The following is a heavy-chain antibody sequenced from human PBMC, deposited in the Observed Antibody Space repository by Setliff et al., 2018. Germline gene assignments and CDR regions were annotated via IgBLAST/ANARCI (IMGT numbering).Heavy chain of an antibody. D-gene: IGHD6-19*01. CDR3: ARGRGWYRASGTGLDY. J-gene: IGHJ4*02. CDR2: INHSGST. V-gene: IGHV4-34*01. CDR1: GGSFSGYY. Sequence: LSLTCAVYGGSFSGYYWSWIRQPPGKGLEWIGEINHSGSTNYNPSLKSRVTISVDTSKNQFSLKLSSVTAADTAVYYCARGRGWYRASGTGLDYWGQGTLVTVS.